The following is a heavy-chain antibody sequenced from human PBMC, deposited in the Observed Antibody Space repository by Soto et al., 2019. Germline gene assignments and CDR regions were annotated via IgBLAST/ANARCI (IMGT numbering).Heavy chain of an antibody. V-gene: IGHV3-7*01. CDR2: IKQDGSEK. J-gene: IGHJ6*02. Sequence: PGGSLRLSCAASGFTFSDYWMTWVRQAPGKGLEWVADIKQDGSEKYYVDSVKGRFTISRDNAKNSLYLQMNSLRAEDTAIYYCARDPNWNYYGMDVWGQGTTVTV. CDR3: ARDPNWNYYGMDV. CDR1: GFTFSDYW. D-gene: IGHD1-1*01.